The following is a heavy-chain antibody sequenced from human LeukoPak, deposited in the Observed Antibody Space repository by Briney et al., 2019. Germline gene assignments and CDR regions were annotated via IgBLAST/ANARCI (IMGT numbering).Heavy chain of an antibody. CDR3: ARSGNSGYHSSHYFMDV. D-gene: IGHD5-12*01. V-gene: IGHV4-59*01. CDR2: VYYSGST. CDR1: GDSISTYY. Sequence: SETLSLTCTVFGDSISTYYWSWIRQPPGKGLEWIGYVYYSGSTNYNPSLKSRATMSVDTSKSQFSLKLNSVTAADTAVYYCARSGNSGYHSSHYFMDVWGKGTTVTVSS. J-gene: IGHJ6*03.